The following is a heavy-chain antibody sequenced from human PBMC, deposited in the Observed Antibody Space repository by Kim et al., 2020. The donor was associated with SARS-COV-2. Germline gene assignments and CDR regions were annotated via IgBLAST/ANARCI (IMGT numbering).Heavy chain of an antibody. CDR3: AKGRWGKTPERGPVRRPLDD. D-gene: IGHD7-27*01. Sequence: ASVKVSCEASGYTFTTYDISWVRQAPGQGLEYMGWVNPTSGDTAYASRFQGRISMTRNISTTTATMELSGLTSDDTAVYYCAKGRWGKTPERGPVRRPLDDWGQGTLVTVSS. CDR2: VNPTSGDT. CDR1: GYTFTTYD. J-gene: IGHJ4*02. V-gene: IGHV1-8*01.